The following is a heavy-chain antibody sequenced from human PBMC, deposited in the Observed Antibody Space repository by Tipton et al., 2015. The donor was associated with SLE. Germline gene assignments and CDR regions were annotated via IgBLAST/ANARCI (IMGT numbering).Heavy chain of an antibody. Sequence: GLVKPSETLSLTCTVSGGSISSSSYYWGWIRQPPGKGLEWIGSIYYSGSTYYNPSLKSRVTISVDTSKNQFSLKLSSVTAADTAVYYCARGPLLDLWGRGTLVTVSS. J-gene: IGHJ2*01. CDR3: ARGPLLDL. D-gene: IGHD5/OR15-5a*01. CDR1: GGSISSSSYY. CDR2: IYYSGST. V-gene: IGHV4-39*07.